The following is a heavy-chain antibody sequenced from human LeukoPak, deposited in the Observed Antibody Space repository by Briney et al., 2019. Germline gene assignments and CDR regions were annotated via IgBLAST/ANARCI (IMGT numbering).Heavy chain of an antibody. CDR2: ICYSGST. V-gene: IGHV4-30-4*08. CDR1: GGSISSSSYY. CDR3: AREGGYYDSSGYYYFDY. J-gene: IGHJ4*02. D-gene: IGHD3-22*01. Sequence: SETLSLTCTVSGGSISSSSYYWGWIRQPPGKGLEWIGYICYSGSTYYNPSLKSRVTISVDTSKNQFSLKLSSVTAADTAVYYCAREGGYYDSSGYYYFDYWGQGTLVTVSS.